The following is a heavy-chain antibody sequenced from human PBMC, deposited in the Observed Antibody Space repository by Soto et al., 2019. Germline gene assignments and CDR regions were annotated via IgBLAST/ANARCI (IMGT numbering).Heavy chain of an antibody. CDR3: ARGNYGGNYYYYYGMDV. V-gene: IGHV1-69*02. CDR1: GGTFSSYT. D-gene: IGHD4-17*01. J-gene: IGHJ6*02. Sequence: GASVKVSCKASGGTFSSYTISWVRQAPGQGLEWMGRIIPILGIANYAQKFQGRVTITADKSTSTAYMELSSLRSEDTAVYYCARGNYGGNYYYYYGMDVWGQGTTVTVSS. CDR2: IIPILGIA.